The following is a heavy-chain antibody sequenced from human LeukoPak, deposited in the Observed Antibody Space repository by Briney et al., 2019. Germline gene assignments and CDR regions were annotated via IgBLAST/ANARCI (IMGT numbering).Heavy chain of an antibody. CDR1: EFVFSDYY. V-gene: IGHV3-23*01. J-gene: IGHJ4*02. D-gene: IGHD1-26*01. Sequence: GGSLRLSCAASEFVFSDYYMNWIRQAPGKGLEWVSAISGSGGSTYYADSVKGRFTISRDNSKNTLYLQMNSLRAEDTAVYYCAKSGEVVATPRPYGFDYWGQGTLVTVSS. CDR3: AKSGEVVATPRPYGFDY. CDR2: ISGSGGST.